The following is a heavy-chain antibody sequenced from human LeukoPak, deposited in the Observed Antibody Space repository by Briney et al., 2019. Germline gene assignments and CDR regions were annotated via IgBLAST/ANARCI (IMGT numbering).Heavy chain of an antibody. CDR3: ARDYYDSSGYQPFDY. CDR2: ISSSSSYI. V-gene: IGHV3-21*01. J-gene: IGHJ4*02. Sequence: KAGGSLRLSCAASGFNFSSYSMNWVGQAQGKGLEGVSFISSSSSYIYYADSVKGRFTISRDNAKNSLYLQMNSLRAEDTAVYYCARDYYDSSGYQPFDYWGQGTLVTVSS. D-gene: IGHD3-22*01. CDR1: GFNFSSYS.